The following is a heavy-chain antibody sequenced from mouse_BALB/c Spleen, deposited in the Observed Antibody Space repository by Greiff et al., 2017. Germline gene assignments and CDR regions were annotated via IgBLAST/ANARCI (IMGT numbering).Heavy chain of an antibody. V-gene: IGHV1-7*01. D-gene: IGHD1-1*01. J-gene: IGHJ2*01. CDR2: INPSTGYT. CDR3: ARGDYYGRRYYFDY. CDR1: GYTFTSYW. Sequence: VQRVESGAELAKPGASVKMSCKASGYTFTSYWMHWVKQRPGQGLEWIGYINPSTGYTEYNQKFKDKATLTADKSSSTAYMQLSSLTSEDSAVYYCARGDYYGRRYYFDYWGQGTTLTVSS.